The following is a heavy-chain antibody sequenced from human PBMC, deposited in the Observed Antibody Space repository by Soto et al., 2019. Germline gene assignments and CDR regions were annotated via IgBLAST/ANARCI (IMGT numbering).Heavy chain of an antibody. CDR2: ISYDGNDK. CDR1: EFSFSAYG. J-gene: IGHJ6*03. Sequence: QVQLVEAGGGVVRPGRSLRLSCVASEFSFSAYGMHWVLLAPGKGLQWVAVISYDGNDKYYADSVKGRFTISRDDSKNTLYLQMNSLRREDTAIYYCARRKTVTTGHYYYYIDVWGKGTTVTVSS. D-gene: IGHD4-17*01. V-gene: IGHV3-30*03. CDR3: ARRKTVTTGHYYYYIDV.